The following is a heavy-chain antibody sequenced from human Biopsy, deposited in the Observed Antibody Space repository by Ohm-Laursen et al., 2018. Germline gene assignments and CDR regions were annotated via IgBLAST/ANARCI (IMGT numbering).Heavy chain of an antibody. D-gene: IGHD3-22*01. CDR3: ARDYDTSGYYYVS. CDR1: GGSISNNNYY. J-gene: IGHJ5*02. CDR2: IFYREST. Sequence: SDTLSLTCTVSGGSISNNNYYWGWIRQPQGKGLEWIGSIFYRESTHYKPSLKSRVNISLDTSKNQFSLKLNSVTAADTAVYYCARDYDTSGYYYVSWGQGTLVTVSS. V-gene: IGHV4-39*01.